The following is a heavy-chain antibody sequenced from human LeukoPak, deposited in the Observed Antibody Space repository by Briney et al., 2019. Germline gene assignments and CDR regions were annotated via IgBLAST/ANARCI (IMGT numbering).Heavy chain of an antibody. CDR2: INPNSGGT. Sequence: ASVKVSCKASGYTFTGYYMHWVRQAPGQGLEWMGWINPNSGGTNYAQKFQGRVTMTRDTSISTAYMELRSLRSDDTAVYYCARDRLLSLYGEMATKYYFDYWGQGTLVTVSS. CDR1: GYTFTGYY. D-gene: IGHD5-24*01. CDR3: ARDRLLSLYGEMATKYYFDY. V-gene: IGHV1-2*02. J-gene: IGHJ4*02.